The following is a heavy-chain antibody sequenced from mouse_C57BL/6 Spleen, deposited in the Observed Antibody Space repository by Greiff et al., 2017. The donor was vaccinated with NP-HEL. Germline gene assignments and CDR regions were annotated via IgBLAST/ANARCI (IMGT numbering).Heavy chain of an antibody. V-gene: IGHV5-17*01. CDR1: GFTFSDYG. CDR3: ARIGLGPFDY. CDR2: ISSGSSTL. Sequence: EVQRVESGGGLVKPGGSLKLSCAASGFTFSDYGMHWVRQAPEKGLEWVAYISSGSSTLYYADTVKGRFTISRDNAKNTLFLQMTSLRSEDTAMYYCARIGLGPFDYWGQGTTLTVSS. D-gene: IGHD4-1*01. J-gene: IGHJ2*01.